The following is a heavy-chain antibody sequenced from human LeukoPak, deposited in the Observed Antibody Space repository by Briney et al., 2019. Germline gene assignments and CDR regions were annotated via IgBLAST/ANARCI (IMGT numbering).Heavy chain of an antibody. Sequence: SETLSLTCAVYGGSFSGYYWSWIRQPPGKGLEWIGEINHSGSTNYNPSLKSRVTISVDTSKNQFSLKLSSVTAADTAVYYCASPPPGYGGNSSYYYYMDVWGKGTTVTVSS. J-gene: IGHJ6*03. CDR3: ASPPPGYGGNSSYYYYMDV. CDR1: GGSFSGYY. V-gene: IGHV4-34*01. CDR2: INHSGST. D-gene: IGHD4-23*01.